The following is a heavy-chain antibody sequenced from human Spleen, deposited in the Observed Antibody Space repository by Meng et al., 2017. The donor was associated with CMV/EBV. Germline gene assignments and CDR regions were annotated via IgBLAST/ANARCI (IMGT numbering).Heavy chain of an antibody. CDR3: ARDFGWWELLTDY. J-gene: IGHJ4*02. CDR2: IRYDGSNK. D-gene: IGHD1-26*01. V-gene: IGHV3-30*02. Sequence: GESLKISCAASGFTFSSYGMHWVRQAPGKGLEWVACIRYDGSNKYYADSVKGRFTISRDNSKNTLYLQMNSLRAEDTAVYYCARDFGWWELLTDYWGQGTLVTVSS. CDR1: GFTFSSYG.